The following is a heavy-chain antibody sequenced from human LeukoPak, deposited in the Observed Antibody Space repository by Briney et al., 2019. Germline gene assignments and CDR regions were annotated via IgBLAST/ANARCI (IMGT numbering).Heavy chain of an antibody. J-gene: IGHJ6*02. CDR3: ARDGAYGSGSYYVYYYYGMDV. CDR1: GFTFSSYG. CDR2: IRYDGSNK. V-gene: IGHV3-30*02. Sequence: GGSLRLSCAASGFTFSSYGMHWVRQAPGKGLEWVAFIRYDGSNKYYADSVKGRFTISRDNSKNTLYLQMNSLRAEDTAVYYCARDGAYGSGSYYVYYYYGMDVWGQGTTVTVSS. D-gene: IGHD3-10*01.